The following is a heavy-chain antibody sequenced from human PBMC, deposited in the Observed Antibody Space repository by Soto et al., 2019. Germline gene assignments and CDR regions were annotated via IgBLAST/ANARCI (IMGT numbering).Heavy chain of an antibody. V-gene: IGHV4-61*01. J-gene: IGHJ5*01. D-gene: IGHD3-10*01. CDR1: GGSVSDKTYY. CDR3: ARRERYYGSPGWFDP. CDR2: VYYSGTT. Sequence: SETLSLTCSVSGGSVSDKTYYWSWIRQPPGKRLEWIGYVYYSGTTYYNPSLRSRVAISVDTAKNQFSLNLRSVTAADTAVYFCARRERYYGSPGWFDPWGQGTLVTVS.